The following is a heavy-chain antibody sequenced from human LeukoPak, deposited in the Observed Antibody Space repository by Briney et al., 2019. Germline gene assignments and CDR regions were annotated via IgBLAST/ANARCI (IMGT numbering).Heavy chain of an antibody. CDR2: ISAYNGNT. D-gene: IGHD4-17*01. CDR1: GYTFTSYG. CDR3: AREIGGGGYGDYENYYYMDV. Sequence: ASVKVSCKASGYTFTSYGISWVRQAPGQGLEWMGWISAYNGNTNYAQKLQGRVTMTTDTSTSTAYMELSSLRSEDTAVYYCAREIGGGGYGDYENYYYMDVWGKGTTVTISS. V-gene: IGHV1-18*01. J-gene: IGHJ6*03.